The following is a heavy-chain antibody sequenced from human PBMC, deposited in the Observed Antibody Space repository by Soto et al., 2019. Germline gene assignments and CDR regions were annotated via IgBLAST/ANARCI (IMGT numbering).Heavy chain of an antibody. V-gene: IGHV4-59*06. CDR1: GGSISSYY. CDR3: AGQISIAAIDWFDP. Sequence: PSETLSLTCTVSGGSISSYYWSWIRQPPGKGLEWIGYIYYSGSTYYNPSLKSRVTISVDTSKNQFSLKLSSVTAADTAVYYCAGQISIAAIDWFDPWGQGTLVTVSS. CDR2: IYYSGST. J-gene: IGHJ5*02. D-gene: IGHD6-6*01.